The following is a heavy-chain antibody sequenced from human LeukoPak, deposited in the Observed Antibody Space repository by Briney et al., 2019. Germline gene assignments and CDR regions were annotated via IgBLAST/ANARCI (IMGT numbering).Heavy chain of an antibody. V-gene: IGHV3-30*03. CDR1: GFTFSSYG. D-gene: IGHD6-19*01. CDR2: ISYDGSNK. Sequence: PGRSLRLSCAASGFTFSSYGMHWVRQAPGKGLEWVAVISYDGSNKYYADSVKGRFTISRDNSKNTLYLQMNSLRAEDTAVYYCARRKSGYSSGWLPGSFDYWGQGTLVTVSS. J-gene: IGHJ4*02. CDR3: ARRKSGYSSGWLPGSFDY.